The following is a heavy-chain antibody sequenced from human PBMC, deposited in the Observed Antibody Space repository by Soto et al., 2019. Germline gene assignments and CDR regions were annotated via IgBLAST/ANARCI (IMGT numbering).Heavy chain of an antibody. V-gene: IGHV1-69*13. CDR3: ASGTEVNWNCGPCDY. D-gene: IGHD1-7*01. CDR1: GGTFSSYA. J-gene: IGHJ4*02. CDR2: IIPIFGTA. Sequence: GASVKVSCKASGGTFSSYAISWVRQAPGQGLEWMGGIIPIFGTANYAQKFQGRVTITADESTSTAYMELSSLRSEDTAVYYCASGTEVNWNCGPCDYWGQGTLVTVSS.